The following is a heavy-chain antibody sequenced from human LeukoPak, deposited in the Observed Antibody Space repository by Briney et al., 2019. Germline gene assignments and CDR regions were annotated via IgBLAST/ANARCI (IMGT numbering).Heavy chain of an antibody. CDR1: GFTFSNYW. Sequence: PGGSLRLSCAASGFTFSNYWMTWLRQAPGKGLEWVANIKEDGSEKYYVDSVKGRFTISRDNAKNSLYLQMNSLRAEDTAVYYCARGGGYDSQFDYWGQGTLVTVSS. CDR2: IKEDGSEK. D-gene: IGHD5-12*01. V-gene: IGHV3-7*01. CDR3: ARGGGYDSQFDY. J-gene: IGHJ4*02.